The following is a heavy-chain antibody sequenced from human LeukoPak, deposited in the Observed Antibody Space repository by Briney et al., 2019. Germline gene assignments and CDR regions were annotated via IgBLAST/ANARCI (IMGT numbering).Heavy chain of an antibody. D-gene: IGHD2-15*01. Sequence: GGSLRLSCAASGFTFSTYWMHCVRQAPGKGLVWVSRIIGDGSATIYADSVKGRFTISRDNAENPMYLQMNSLTVEDTAVYYCTRRVSATRWFDPWGQGTLVTVSS. CDR3: TRRVSATRWFDP. CDR2: IIGDGSAT. J-gene: IGHJ5*02. V-gene: IGHV3-74*01. CDR1: GFTFSTYW.